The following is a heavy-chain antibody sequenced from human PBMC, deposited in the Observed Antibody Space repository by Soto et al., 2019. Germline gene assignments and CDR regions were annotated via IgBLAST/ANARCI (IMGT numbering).Heavy chain of an antibody. CDR3: ARDGIRSPTLGRVSAVATLVDSYFDL. V-gene: IGHV3-30-3*01. D-gene: IGHD6-19*01. CDR2: ILYDGSNK. CDR1: GFIFSSYS. J-gene: IGHJ2*01. Sequence: QVQLVESGGGVVQPGRSLRLSCAASGFIFSSYSMHWVRQAPGKGLEWVAVILYDGSNKYYADSVKGRFIISRDNSKNTLYLQMNSLRAEDTAVYYCARDGIRSPTLGRVSAVATLVDSYFDLWGRGNLVTVSS.